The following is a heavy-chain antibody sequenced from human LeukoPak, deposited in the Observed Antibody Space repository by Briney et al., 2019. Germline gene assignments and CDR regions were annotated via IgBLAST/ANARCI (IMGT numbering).Heavy chain of an antibody. Sequence: ASVKVSCKASGYTFTAYYIHWVRQAPGQGLEWMGWINPNTGDTNYAQSFQGRVTLTRDTSFSAAYMDPSRLRSDDTAVYYCARRLSATLYYWGQGTQVTVSS. J-gene: IGHJ4*02. V-gene: IGHV1-2*02. CDR1: GYTFTAYY. D-gene: IGHD2-15*01. CDR3: ARRLSATLYY. CDR2: INPNTGDT.